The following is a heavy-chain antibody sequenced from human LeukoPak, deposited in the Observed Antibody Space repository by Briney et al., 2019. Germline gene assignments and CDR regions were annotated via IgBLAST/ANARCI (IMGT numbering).Heavy chain of an antibody. V-gene: IGHV4-59*01. J-gene: IGHJ5*02. CDR1: GGSISSYY. Sequence: PETLSLTCTVSGGSISSYYWSWIRQPPGKGLEWIGYIYYSGSTNYNPSLKSRVTISVDTSKNQFSLKLSSVTAADTAVYYCARGVVITEYYWFDPWGQGTLVTPSS. CDR3: ARGVVITEYYWFDP. D-gene: IGHD3-3*01. CDR2: IYYSGST.